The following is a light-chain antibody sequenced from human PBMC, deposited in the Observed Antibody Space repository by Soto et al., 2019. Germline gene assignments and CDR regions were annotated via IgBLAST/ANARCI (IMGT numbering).Light chain of an antibody. CDR1: SSDVGGYNY. Sequence: QSVLTQPASLSGSPGQSITISCTGTSSDVGGYNYVSWYQQHPGKAPKLMIYDVSNRPSGVSNRFSGSKSGNTASLTISGLQAEDEADYYCSSYTSISTPVVFGGGTKLTVL. CDR3: SSYTSISTPVV. CDR2: DVS. J-gene: IGLJ2*01. V-gene: IGLV2-14*01.